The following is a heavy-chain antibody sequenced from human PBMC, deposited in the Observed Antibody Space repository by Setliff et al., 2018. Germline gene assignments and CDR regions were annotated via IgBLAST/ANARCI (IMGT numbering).Heavy chain of an antibody. Sequence: GASVKVSCKASGYTFTGYYMHWVRQAPGQGLEWMGWINPNSGSTNYAQKFQGRVTMTRDTTISTAYMERSRRRTDDTAVYYGARERGGGYCTNGVCYLGAFDIWGQGTMVTVSS. D-gene: IGHD2-8*01. J-gene: IGHJ3*02. CDR3: ARERGGGYCTNGVCYLGAFDI. CDR2: INPNSGST. V-gene: IGHV1-2*02. CDR1: GYTFTGYY.